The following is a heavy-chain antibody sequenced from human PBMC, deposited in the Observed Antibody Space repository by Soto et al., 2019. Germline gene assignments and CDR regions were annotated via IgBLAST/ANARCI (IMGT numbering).Heavy chain of an antibody. CDR2: IIPIFGTA. J-gene: IGHJ5*02. D-gene: IGHD2-21*02. Sequence: GASVKVSCKASGGTFSSYAISWVRQAPGQGLEWMGGIIPIFGTANYAQKFQGRVTITADESTSTAYMELSSLRSEDTAVYYCARVEHIVVVTATYGWFDPWGQGTLVTVSS. CDR3: ARVEHIVVVTATYGWFDP. CDR1: GGTFSSYA. V-gene: IGHV1-69*13.